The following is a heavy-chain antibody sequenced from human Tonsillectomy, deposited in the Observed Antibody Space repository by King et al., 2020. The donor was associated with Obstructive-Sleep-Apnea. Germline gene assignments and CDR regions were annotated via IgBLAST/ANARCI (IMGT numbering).Heavy chain of an antibody. V-gene: IGHV3-49*03. CDR1: GFTFADYA. Sequence: EVQLVESGGGLVQPGRSLRLSCTASGFTFADYAMSWFRQAPGKGLEWVGFLRSKAYGGTTEYAASVKGRFTISRDDSKSIAYLQMNSLKIEDTAVYYCTTLKDIVILPSEMGGQGTLVTVSS. CDR2: LRSKAYGGTT. CDR3: TTLKDIVILPSEM. J-gene: IGHJ4*02. D-gene: IGHD2-2*01.